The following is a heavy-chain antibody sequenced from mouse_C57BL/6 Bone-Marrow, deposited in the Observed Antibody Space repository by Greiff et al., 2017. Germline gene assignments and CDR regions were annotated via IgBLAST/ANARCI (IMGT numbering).Heavy chain of an antibody. CDR3: ARGGFAY. V-gene: IGHV1-55*01. J-gene: IGHJ3*01. CDR1: GYTFTSYW. CDR2: IYPGDGDT. Sequence: VQLQQPGAELVKPGASVKMSCKASGYTFTSYWITWVKQRPGQGLEWIGDIYPGDGDTNYNGKFKGKATLTADKSSSTAYMQLSSLTSEDSAVYFCARGGFAYWGQGTLVTVSA.